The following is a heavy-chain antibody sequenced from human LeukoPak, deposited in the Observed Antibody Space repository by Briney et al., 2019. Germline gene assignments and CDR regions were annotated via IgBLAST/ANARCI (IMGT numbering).Heavy chain of an antibody. V-gene: IGHV1-2*02. Sequence: GASVKVSCKASGYTFTGCYLHWVRRAPGQGLEWMGWISPNSGGTNSAQKFQGRVTLTRDMSISTVYMELRSLTSDDTAIFYWARGRSGSYYEAFYFDYWGQGTLVTVSS. CDR2: ISPNSGGT. D-gene: IGHD3-10*01. CDR3: ARGRSGSYYEAFYFDY. J-gene: IGHJ4*02. CDR1: GYTFTGCY.